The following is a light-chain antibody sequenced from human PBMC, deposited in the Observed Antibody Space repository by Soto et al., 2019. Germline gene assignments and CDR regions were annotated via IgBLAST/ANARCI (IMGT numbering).Light chain of an antibody. CDR1: QSISSY. J-gene: IGKJ5*01. V-gene: IGKV1-39*01. CDR2: AAS. Sequence: EIQMTQSPSSLSASVGDRVTITCRAIQSISSYLNWYQQKPGKAPKLLIYAASSLQSGVPSRFSGSGSGTDFTLTISSLQPEDSSTYYCQQSYNTPPEITFGQGTLLEIK. CDR3: QQSYNTPPEIT.